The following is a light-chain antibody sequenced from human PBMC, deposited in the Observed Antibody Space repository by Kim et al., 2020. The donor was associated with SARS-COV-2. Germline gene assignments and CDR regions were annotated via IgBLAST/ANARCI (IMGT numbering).Light chain of an antibody. CDR2: EVT. J-gene: IGLJ3*02. CDR1: SSDIDDYNY. CDR3: SSYTSSSGLMV. V-gene: IGLV2-14*01. Sequence: QSALTQPASVSGSPGQSITISCTGTSSDIDDYNYVSWYQQHPGNAPKLMIYEVTKRPSGVSYRFSGSKSGNTASLTISGLQAEDEADYYCSSYTSSSGLMVFGGGTQLTVL.